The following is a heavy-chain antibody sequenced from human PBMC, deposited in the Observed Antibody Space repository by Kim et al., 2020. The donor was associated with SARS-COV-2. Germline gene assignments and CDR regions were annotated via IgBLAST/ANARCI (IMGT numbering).Heavy chain of an antibody. D-gene: IGHD6-19*01. Sequence: RFTISRDNAKNSLYLQMNSLRAEDTAVYYCARDLTSYSSGWYYYYYGMDVWGQGTTVTVSS. CDR3: ARDLTSYSSGWYYYYYGMDV. V-gene: IGHV3-48*03. J-gene: IGHJ6*02.